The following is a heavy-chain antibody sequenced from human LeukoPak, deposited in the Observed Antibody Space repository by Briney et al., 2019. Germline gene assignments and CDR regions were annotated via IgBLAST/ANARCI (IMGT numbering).Heavy chain of an antibody. V-gene: IGHV3-30-3*01. CDR3: ARDRAMVRGV. D-gene: IGHD3-10*01. Sequence: GRSLRLSCAASKFTFSTFAMHWVRQAPGKGLEWVALTSSDGSSKYYTDSVKGRFTISRDNSKNTLYLQMNSLRAEDTAVYYCARDRAMVRGVWGQGTLVTVSS. CDR2: TSSDGSSK. J-gene: IGHJ4*02. CDR1: KFTFSTFA.